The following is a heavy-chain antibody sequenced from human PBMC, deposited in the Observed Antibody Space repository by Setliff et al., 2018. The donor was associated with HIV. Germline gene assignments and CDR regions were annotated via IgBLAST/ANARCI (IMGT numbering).Heavy chain of an antibody. CDR2: IRSEEYGGTS. D-gene: IGHD4-17*01. CDR3: ARDDSGYNYGGRGMDV. Sequence: GGSLRPSCAGVGFDLGDYAVTWVRQAPGKGLEWVSSIRSEEYGGTSAFAASVKGRFTISRDDTSGIAYLQMNSLQTEDTGVYYCARDDSGYNYGGRGMDVWGQGTTVTVSS. J-gene: IGHJ6*02. V-gene: IGHV3-49*04. CDR1: GFDLGDYA.